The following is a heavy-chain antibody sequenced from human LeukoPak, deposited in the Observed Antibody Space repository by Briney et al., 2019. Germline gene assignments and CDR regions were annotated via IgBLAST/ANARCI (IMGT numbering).Heavy chain of an antibody. D-gene: IGHD4-17*01. J-gene: IGHJ4*02. CDR1: GFTFSSYS. V-gene: IGHV3-48*04. CDR2: ISSSSSTI. CDR3: ARSLGYGAKGWVFDY. Sequence: GGSLRLSCAASGFTFSSYSMNWVRQAPGKGLEWVSYISSSSSTIYYADSVKGRFTISRDNAKNSLYLQMNSLRAEDTAVYYCARSLGYGAKGWVFDYWGQGTLVTVSS.